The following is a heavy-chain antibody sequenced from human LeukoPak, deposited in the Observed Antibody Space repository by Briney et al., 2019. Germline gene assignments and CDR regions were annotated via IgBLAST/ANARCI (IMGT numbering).Heavy chain of an antibody. CDR1: GGTFSSNA. D-gene: IGHD4-17*01. CDR3: ARDPTPRVTTWLGQDYYGIDI. CDR2: IIPIFGTA. V-gene: IGHV1-69*01. Sequence: ASVKVTCKPSGGTFSSNAMSWVRQAPGQGLGWMGGIIPIFGTANFAQKFQGRVTITADESTSTAYMELSSLRSEDTAVYYCARDPTPRVTTWLGQDYYGIDIWGQGTTVTVSS. J-gene: IGHJ6*02.